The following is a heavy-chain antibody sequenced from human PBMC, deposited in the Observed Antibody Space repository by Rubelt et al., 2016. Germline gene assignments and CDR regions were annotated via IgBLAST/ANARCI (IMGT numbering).Heavy chain of an antibody. CDR3: AGGITIFGVASGYFDY. Sequence: QVQLQESGPGLVKPSETLSLTCTVSGGSISSYYWSWIRQPPGKGLEWIGYIYYSGSTNYNPSLKSRVTISVDTSKNQFSRKLSCVTAADTAVYYCAGGITIFGVASGYFDYWGQGTLVTVSS. V-gene: IGHV4-59*01. J-gene: IGHJ4*02. D-gene: IGHD3-3*01. CDR1: GGSISSYY. CDR2: IYYSGST.